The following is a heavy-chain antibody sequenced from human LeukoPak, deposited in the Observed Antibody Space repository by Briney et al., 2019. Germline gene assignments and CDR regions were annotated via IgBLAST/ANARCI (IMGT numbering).Heavy chain of an antibody. D-gene: IGHD3-22*01. V-gene: IGHV3-9*01. CDR2: ISWNSGSI. Sequence: GRSLRLSCAASGFTFDDYAMHWVRQAPGKGLEWVSGISWNSGSIGYADSVKGRFTISRDNAKNSLYLQMNSLRAEDTALYYCAKDRYSSGYYYLDYWGQGTLVTVYS. CDR3: AKDRYSSGYYYLDY. J-gene: IGHJ4*02. CDR1: GFTFDDYA.